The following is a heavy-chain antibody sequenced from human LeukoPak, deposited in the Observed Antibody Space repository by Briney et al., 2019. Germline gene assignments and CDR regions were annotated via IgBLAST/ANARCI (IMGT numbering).Heavy chain of an antibody. Sequence: ASVKVSCKASGGTFSSYAISWVRQAPGQGLEWMGRIIPILGIANYAQKFQGRVTITADKSTSTAYMELSSLRSEDTAVYYCARVADFCDGGSCYDYWGQGTLITVSS. CDR3: ARVADFCDGGSCYDY. V-gene: IGHV1-69*04. CDR2: IIPILGIA. J-gene: IGHJ4*02. CDR1: GGTFSSYA. D-gene: IGHD2-15*01.